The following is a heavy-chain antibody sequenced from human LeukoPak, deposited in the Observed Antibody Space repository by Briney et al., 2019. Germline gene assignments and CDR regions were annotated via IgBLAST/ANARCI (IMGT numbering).Heavy chain of an antibody. D-gene: IGHD2-2*01. V-gene: IGHV4-38-2*02. J-gene: IGHJ5*02. Sequence: KPSETLSLTCAVSGYSISSGYQWAWIRQPPGKTLEWIGSIFHTGSAHYNPSLKSRVAISVGTYTNHFSLRLTSVTAADTAVYYCARDPRWLTPDCTSINCYENYFDPWGQGILVTVSS. CDR3: ARDPRWLTPDCTSINCYENYFDP. CDR1: GYSISSGYQ. CDR2: IFHTGSA.